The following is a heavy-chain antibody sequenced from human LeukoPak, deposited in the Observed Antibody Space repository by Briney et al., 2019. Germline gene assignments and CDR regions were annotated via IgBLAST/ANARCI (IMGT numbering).Heavy chain of an antibody. J-gene: IGHJ4*02. V-gene: IGHV3-30*03. CDR3: ATATYCSISTCYSGLFDN. CDR2: ISYDGSNK. CDR1: GFTFSSYG. D-gene: IGHD2-15*01. Sequence: GGSLRLSCAASGFTFSSYGMHWVRQAPGKGLEWVALISYDGSNKYYADSVKGRFTISRDNSKNTLYLHMNSLRAEDTAVYYCATATYCSISTCYSGLFDNWGQGTLVTVSS.